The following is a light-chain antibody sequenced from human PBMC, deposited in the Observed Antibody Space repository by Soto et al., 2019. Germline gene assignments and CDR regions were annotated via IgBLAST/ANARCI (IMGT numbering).Light chain of an antibody. CDR3: SSYTSSSTLV. CDR1: SSDVGAYNS. J-gene: IGLJ1*01. Sequence: QSVLTQPASVSGSPGQSITISCTGTSSDVGAYNSVAWYQHNPGKAPKLMIYDVSNRPSGVSSRFSGSKSANTASLSISGIQADDEADYYCSSYTSSSTLVFGTGTKVTVL. CDR2: DVS. V-gene: IGLV2-14*01.